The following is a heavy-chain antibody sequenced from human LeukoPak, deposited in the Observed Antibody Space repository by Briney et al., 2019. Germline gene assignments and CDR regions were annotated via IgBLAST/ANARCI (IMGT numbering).Heavy chain of an antibody. Sequence: GGSLRLSCAASGFTFSSYGMHWVRQAPGKGLEWVAFIRYDGSNKYYADSVKGRFTISRDNSKNTLYLQMNSLRAEDTAVYYCAKGSYYYDSSGYFDYWGQGTLVTVS. CDR3: AKGSYYYDSSGYFDY. D-gene: IGHD3-22*01. V-gene: IGHV3-30*02. CDR1: GFTFSSYG. J-gene: IGHJ4*02. CDR2: IRYDGSNK.